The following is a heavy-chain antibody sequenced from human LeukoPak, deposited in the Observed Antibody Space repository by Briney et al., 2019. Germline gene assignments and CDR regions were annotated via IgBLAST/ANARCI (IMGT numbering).Heavy chain of an antibody. CDR2: IYYSGST. D-gene: IGHD3-3*01. J-gene: IGHJ4*02. CDR1: GGSISSSSYY. V-gene: IGHV4-39*01. Sequence: PSETLSLTCTVSGGSISSSSYYLGWIRQPPGKGLEWIGSIYYSGSTYYNPSLKRRVTISVDTSKNQFSLKLSSVTAADTAVYYCARHEGLDFWSGYYTAGFDYWGQGTLVTVSS. CDR3: ARHEGLDFWSGYYTAGFDY.